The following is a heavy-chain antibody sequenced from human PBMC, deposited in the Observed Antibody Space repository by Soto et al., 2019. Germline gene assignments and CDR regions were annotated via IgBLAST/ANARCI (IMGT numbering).Heavy chain of an antibody. CDR3: ASTYSGYLDN. CDR1: GDSMSSGAYY. CDR2: IYHSGDT. D-gene: IGHD3-22*01. V-gene: IGHV4-31*03. J-gene: IGHJ4*02. Sequence: ASETLSLTCSVSGDSMSSGAYYWSWIRQHPGKGLEWIAYIYHSGDTHYNPSLRSRITISVDTSKNQFSLKLTSMTDADTAVYYCASTYSGYLDNWGQGTLVTVSS.